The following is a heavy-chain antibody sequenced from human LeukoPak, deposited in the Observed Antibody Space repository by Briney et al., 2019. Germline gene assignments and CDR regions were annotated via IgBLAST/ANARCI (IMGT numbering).Heavy chain of an antibody. J-gene: IGHJ4*02. D-gene: IGHD2-2*01. V-gene: IGHV3-33*01. CDR3: ARDRGYCSSTSCPLDY. CDR1: GFTFSSYG. Sequence: GGSLRLSCAASGFTFSSYGMHWVRQAPGKGLEWVAVIWYDGSNKYYADSVEGRFTISRDNSKNTLYLQMNSLRAEDTAVYYCARDRGYCSSTSCPLDYWGQGTLVTVSS. CDR2: IWYDGSNK.